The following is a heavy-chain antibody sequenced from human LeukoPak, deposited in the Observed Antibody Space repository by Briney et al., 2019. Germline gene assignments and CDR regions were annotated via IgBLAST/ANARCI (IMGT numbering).Heavy chain of an antibody. CDR1: TFTFGTYA. CDR2: ISYDGSNK. Sequence: PGGSLRLSCAASTFTFGTYAMHWVRQAPGKGLEWVTLISYDGSNKFYADSVKGRFTISRDNSKNTLYLQMNSLRAEDSAVYYCATSGYSYGPDYYYMDVWGKGTTVTVSS. J-gene: IGHJ6*03. D-gene: IGHD5-18*01. V-gene: IGHV3-30-3*01. CDR3: ATSGYSYGPDYYYMDV.